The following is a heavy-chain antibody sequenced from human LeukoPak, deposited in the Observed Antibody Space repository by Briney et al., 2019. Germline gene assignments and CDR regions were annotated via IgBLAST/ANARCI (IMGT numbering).Heavy chain of an antibody. Sequence: GGSLRLSCAASGFTASSNYMSWVRQAPGKGLEWVSVIYSGGSTYYADSVKGRFTISRDNSKNTLYLQMNSLRAEDTAVYYCARGGTYSFYWGQGTLVTVSS. V-gene: IGHV3-66*02. CDR2: IYSGGST. J-gene: IGHJ4*02. CDR1: GFTASSNY. CDR3: ARGGTYSFY. D-gene: IGHD1-26*01.